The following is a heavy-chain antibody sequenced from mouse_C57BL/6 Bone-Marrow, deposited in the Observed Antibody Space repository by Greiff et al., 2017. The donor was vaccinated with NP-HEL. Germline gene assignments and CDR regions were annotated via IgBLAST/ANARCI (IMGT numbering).Heavy chain of an antibody. CDR2: IWSGGST. Sequence: QVQLKESGPGLVQPSQSLSITCTVSGFSLTSYGVHWVRQSPGKGLEWLGVIWSGGSTDYNAAFMSRLSITKDNSKSQVCFKMNSLQADDTAIYYCASNQGKWLLRVYAMDYWGQGTSLTVSS. CDR3: ASNQGKWLLRVYAMDY. CDR1: GFSLTSYG. V-gene: IGHV2-5*01. J-gene: IGHJ4*01. D-gene: IGHD2-3*01.